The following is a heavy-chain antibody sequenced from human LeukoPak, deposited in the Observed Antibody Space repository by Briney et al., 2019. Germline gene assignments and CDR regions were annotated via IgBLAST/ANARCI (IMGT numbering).Heavy chain of an antibody. CDR3: ARGLDARSAFDV. CDR1: GGSISSYY. V-gene: IGHV4-59*01. D-gene: IGHD3-16*01. J-gene: IGHJ3*01. CDR2: SFYSGST. Sequence: SETLSLTCTVSGGSISSYYWSWIRQPPGKGLEWIGFSFYSGSTNYNPSLKSRVTISVDTSKNQFSLKLTSVTSADTAVYHCARGLDARSAFDVWGQGTMVTVSS.